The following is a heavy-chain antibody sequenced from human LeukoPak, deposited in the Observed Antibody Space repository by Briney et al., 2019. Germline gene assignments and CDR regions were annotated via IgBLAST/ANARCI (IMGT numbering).Heavy chain of an antibody. V-gene: IGHV3-23*01. CDR1: GFTFSSYG. CDR3: AKARRVCGSGGSCYRGMDY. D-gene: IGHD2-15*01. J-gene: IGHJ4*02. CDR2: ISGSGGST. Sequence: LAGGSLRLSCAASGFTFSSYGMSWVRQAPGKGLEWVSAISGSGGSTYYADSVKGRFTISRDNSKNTLYLQMNSLRAEDTAVYYCAKARRVCGSGGSCYRGMDYWGQGTLVTVSS.